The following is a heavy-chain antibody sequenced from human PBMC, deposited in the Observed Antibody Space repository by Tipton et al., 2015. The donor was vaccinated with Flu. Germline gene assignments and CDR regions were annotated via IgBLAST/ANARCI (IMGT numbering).Heavy chain of an antibody. CDR2: ISGSASST. J-gene: IGHJ4*02. V-gene: IGHV3-23*01. CDR3: ARDAGLWSGYYNPSDY. D-gene: IGHD3-3*01. Sequence: SLRLSCAASGFTFDSYAMNWVRQAPGKGPEWVSHISGSASSTYYADSVKGRFTISRDNSKNTLYLQMKSLRAEDTAVYYCARDAGLWSGYYNPSDYWGQGTLVTVSS. CDR1: GFTFDSYA.